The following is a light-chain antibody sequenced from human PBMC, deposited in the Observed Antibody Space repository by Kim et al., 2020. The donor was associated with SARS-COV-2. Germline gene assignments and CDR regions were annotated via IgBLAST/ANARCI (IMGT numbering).Light chain of an antibody. Sequence: QLVLTQSPSASASLGASVKLTCTLSSGHSRYAIAWHQQQPEKGPRYLMNLNSDGSHTKGDGIPDRFSGSSSGAERYLTISSLQSEDEADYYCQTWGTGILVFGGGTQLTVL. V-gene: IGLV4-69*01. CDR3: QTWGTGILV. CDR2: LNSDGSH. J-gene: IGLJ3*02. CDR1: SGHSRYA.